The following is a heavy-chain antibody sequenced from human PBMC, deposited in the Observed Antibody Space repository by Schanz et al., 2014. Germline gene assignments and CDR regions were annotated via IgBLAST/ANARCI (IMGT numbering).Heavy chain of an antibody. J-gene: IGHJ6*02. CDR2: IFFRGST. V-gene: IGHV4-30-4*07. CDR3: YGMDV. Sequence: QVQLQESGPGLVKPSQTLSLTCAVSGGSISSGGYSWSWIRQPPGKGLEWIGYIFFRGSTYYNPSLKGRVTISIDTSKTQSSLRLTSVTAADTAVYYCYGMDVWGQGTTVTVSS. CDR1: GGSISSGGYS.